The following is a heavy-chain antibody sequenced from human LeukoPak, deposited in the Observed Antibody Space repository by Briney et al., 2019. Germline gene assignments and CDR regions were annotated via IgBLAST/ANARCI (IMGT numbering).Heavy chain of an antibody. CDR3: ARILLWFGERDAFDI. J-gene: IGHJ3*02. CDR1: GGSFSGYY. V-gene: IGHV4-34*01. Sequence: PSETLSLTCAVYGGSFSGYYWSWIRQPPGKGLEWIGEINHSGSTSYNPSLKSRVTISVDTSKNQFSLKLSSVTAADTAVYYCARILLWFGERDAFDIWGQGTMVTVSS. D-gene: IGHD3-10*01. CDR2: INHSGST.